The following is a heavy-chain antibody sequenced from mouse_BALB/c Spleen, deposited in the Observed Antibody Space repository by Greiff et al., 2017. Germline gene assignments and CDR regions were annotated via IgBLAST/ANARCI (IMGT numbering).Heavy chain of an antibody. CDR2: INPYNDGT. J-gene: IGHJ3*01. Sequence: VQLQQSGAELAKPGASVKMSCKASGYTFTSYWMHWVKQKPGQGLEWIGYINPYNDGTKYNEKFKGKATLTSDKSSSTAYMELSSLTSEDSAVYYCASWGFAYWGQGTLVTVSA. CDR1: GYTFTSYW. V-gene: IGHV1-14*01. CDR3: ASWGFAY.